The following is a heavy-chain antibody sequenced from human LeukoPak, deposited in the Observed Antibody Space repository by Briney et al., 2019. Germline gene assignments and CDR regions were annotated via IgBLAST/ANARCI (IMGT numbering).Heavy chain of an antibody. CDR1: GGSFSGYY. CDR3: ARRSWTGGPVDY. CDR2: INHSGST. D-gene: IGHD3/OR15-3a*01. Sequence: PSETLSLTCAVYGGSFSGYYWSWIRQPPGKGLEWIGEINHSGSTNYNPSLKSRVTISVDTSKNQFSLKLSSVTAADTAVYYCARRSWTGGPVDYWGQGTLVTVSS. J-gene: IGHJ4*02. V-gene: IGHV4-34*01.